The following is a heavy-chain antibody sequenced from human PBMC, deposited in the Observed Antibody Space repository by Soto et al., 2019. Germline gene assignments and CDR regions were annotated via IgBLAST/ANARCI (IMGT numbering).Heavy chain of an antibody. J-gene: IGHJ5*02. CDR2: IPYEGSNK. CDR3: AKDALVVDAIPGANWLEP. V-gene: IGHV3-30*18. Sequence: PGRSLRFPCAACGFTFSSYGMHWVRQAPGKGLEWVAVIPYEGSNKYYADCARGRFTISRDNSKNTLYLHMNSLRAEGKAVYYCAKDALVVDAIPGANWLEPRGQGTVVTV. D-gene: IGHD2-21*01. CDR1: GFTFSSYG.